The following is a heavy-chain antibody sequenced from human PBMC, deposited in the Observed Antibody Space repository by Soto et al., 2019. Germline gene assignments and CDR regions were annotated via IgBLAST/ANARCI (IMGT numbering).Heavy chain of an antibody. CDR1: GGSISSGDYY. Sequence: QVQLQESGPGLVKPSQTLSLTCTVSGGSISSGDYYWSWIRQPPGKGLEWIGYIYYSGSTYYNPSLKSRVTISIDTSKNQFSLKLISVTAADTAVYYCASAPYDYVWGSYRSDAFDIWGQGTMVTVSS. V-gene: IGHV4-30-4*01. J-gene: IGHJ3*02. CDR2: IYYSGST. CDR3: ASAPYDYVWGSYRSDAFDI. D-gene: IGHD3-16*02.